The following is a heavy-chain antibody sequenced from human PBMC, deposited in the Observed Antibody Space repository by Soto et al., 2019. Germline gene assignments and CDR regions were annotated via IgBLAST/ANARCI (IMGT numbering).Heavy chain of an antibody. CDR1: GFTFSNAW. CDR3: TTDIMSGWFDY. CDR2: IKSKTDGGTT. V-gene: IGHV3-15*01. D-gene: IGHD6-19*01. J-gene: IGHJ4*01. Sequence: GGSLRLSCAASGFTFSNAWMRWVRQAPGKGLEWVGRIKSKTDGGTTDYAAPVKSRFTISRDDSKNTLYLQINSLKTEDTAVYYCTTDIMSGWFDYWGHGALVTVSS.